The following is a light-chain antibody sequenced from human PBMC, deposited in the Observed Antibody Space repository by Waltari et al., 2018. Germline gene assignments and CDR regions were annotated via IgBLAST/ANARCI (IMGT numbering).Light chain of an antibody. CDR2: GAS. V-gene: IGKV3-20*01. Sequence: EIVLTQSPGTLSLSPGERATLSCRASQSVSSNYLGWYQQKPGQAPRLLIYGASSRATGIPDRVSGSGSGTDFTLTISRLEPEDFAVYYCQQYGSSPAITFGQGTRLEI. CDR3: QQYGSSPAIT. CDR1: QSVSSNY. J-gene: IGKJ5*01.